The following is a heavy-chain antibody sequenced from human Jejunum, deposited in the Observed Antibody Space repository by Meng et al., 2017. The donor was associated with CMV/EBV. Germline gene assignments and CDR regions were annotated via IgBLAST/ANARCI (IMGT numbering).Heavy chain of an antibody. CDR1: GYAFTSYG. J-gene: IGHJ4*02. CDR3: ARRSRNGYNSEIDY. Sequence: GYAFTSYGISWVRQAPGQGLEWMGWIDTYKGDTNYLQKLQGRVTMTTDTSTTTAYMELRSLRSDDTAIYYCARRSRNGYNSEIDYWGQGTQVTVSS. V-gene: IGHV1-18*01. CDR2: IDTYKGDT. D-gene: IGHD5-24*01.